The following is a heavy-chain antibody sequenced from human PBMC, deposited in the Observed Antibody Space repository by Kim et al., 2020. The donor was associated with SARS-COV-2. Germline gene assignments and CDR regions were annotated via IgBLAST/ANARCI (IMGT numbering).Heavy chain of an antibody. V-gene: IGHV1-3*01. Sequence: ASVKVSCKASGYTFTSYAMHWVRQAPGQRLEWMGWINAGNGNTKYSQKFQGRVTITRDTSASTAYMELRSLRSEDAVVYYCARDLGGQQQLVLGYWGQGTLVTVSS. CDR3: ARDLGGQQQLVLGY. D-gene: IGHD6-13*01. J-gene: IGHJ4*02. CDR1: GYTFTSYA. CDR2: INAGNGNT.